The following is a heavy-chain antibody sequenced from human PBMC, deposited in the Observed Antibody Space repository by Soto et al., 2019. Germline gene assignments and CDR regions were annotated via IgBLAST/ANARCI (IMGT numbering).Heavy chain of an antibody. CDR3: AHRPRGYAYYFDY. Sequence: QITLKESGPTLVKPTQTLTLTCTFSGFSLSTRGVAVGWFRQPPEKALEWLALIYWDEDKWYSPSLKSRLTITDDTSKNQVVLTMTTMDPVDTATYYCAHRPRGYAYYFDYWGQGTLVTVSS. CDR2: IYWDEDK. V-gene: IGHV2-5*02. D-gene: IGHD5-12*01. J-gene: IGHJ4*02. CDR1: GFSLSTRGVA.